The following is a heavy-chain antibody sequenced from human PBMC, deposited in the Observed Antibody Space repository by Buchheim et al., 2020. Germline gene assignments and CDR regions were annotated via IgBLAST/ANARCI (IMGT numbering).Heavy chain of an antibody. V-gene: IGHV3-23*01. J-gene: IGHJ6*02. CDR3: AKDQMGNYYVGMDA. Sequence: EVQLLESGGGLVHPGGSLRLSCAASGFTFDNFAMSWVRQAPGKGLEWVSGISSSGTSTYYADTVKGRFSLSRDNSTQTLYLEMDSLRAEDSAVYYCAKDQMGNYYVGMDAWGQGTT. CDR2: ISSSGTST. D-gene: IGHD3-16*01. CDR1: GFTFDNFA.